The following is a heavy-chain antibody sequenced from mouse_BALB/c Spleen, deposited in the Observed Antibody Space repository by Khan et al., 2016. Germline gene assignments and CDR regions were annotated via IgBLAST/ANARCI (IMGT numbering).Heavy chain of an antibody. CDR3: ADALFVD. J-gene: IGHJ3*01. Sequence: QVQLQQSGAELARPGASVRLSCKASGYTSANYWMQWVKQRPGQGLEWIGSIYPGDGDTRYSQKFKDRATFTADKSYSSAYMQLRSVASDDAAGYYCADALFVDWGQGTLVTVSA. V-gene: IGHV1-87*01. CDR1: GYTSANYW. CDR2: IYPGDGDT.